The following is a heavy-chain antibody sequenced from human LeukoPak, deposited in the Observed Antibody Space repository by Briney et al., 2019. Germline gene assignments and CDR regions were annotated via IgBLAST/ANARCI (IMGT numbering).Heavy chain of an antibody. CDR3: ARAYQLLFVDTRFDY. CDR1: GFSFSSYW. D-gene: IGHD2-2*01. CDR2: IKQDGTEK. V-gene: IGHV3-7*01. Sequence: GGSLRLSCAASGFSFSSYWMSWVRQAPGKGLEWVADIKQDGTEKYYVDSVKGRFTISRDNAKKSLYLQMNSLRAEDTAVYYCARAYQLLFVDTRFDYWGQGTLVTVPS. J-gene: IGHJ4*02.